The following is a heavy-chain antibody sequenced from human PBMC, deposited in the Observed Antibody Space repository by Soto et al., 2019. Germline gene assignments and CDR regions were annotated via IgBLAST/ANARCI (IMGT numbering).Heavy chain of an antibody. Sequence: QVQLVQSGAEVKKPGASVKVSCKASGYTFTSYGISWVRQAPGQGLEWMGWNSAYNGNTNYAQKLQGRVTMTTHTSTSTAYMELRSLRSDAAAVYYCARDSPQWLPMGGENWFDPWGQGTLVTVSS. J-gene: IGHJ5*02. V-gene: IGHV1-18*01. CDR3: ARDSPQWLPMGGENWFDP. D-gene: IGHD6-19*01. CDR2: NSAYNGNT. CDR1: GYTFTSYG.